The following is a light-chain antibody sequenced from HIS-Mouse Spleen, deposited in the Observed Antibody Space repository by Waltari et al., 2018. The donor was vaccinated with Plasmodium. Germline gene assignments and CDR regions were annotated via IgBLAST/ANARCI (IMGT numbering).Light chain of an antibody. J-gene: IGLJ2*01. CDR1: KLGDKY. Sequence: SYELTQPPSASVSPGQTASITCSGDKLGDKYACWYPQKPGQSPVLVIDQDSKRPLGIPERFSGSNSGNTATLTISGTQAMDEADYYCQAWDSSTVVFGGGTKLTVL. CDR2: QDS. V-gene: IGLV3-1*01. CDR3: QAWDSSTVV.